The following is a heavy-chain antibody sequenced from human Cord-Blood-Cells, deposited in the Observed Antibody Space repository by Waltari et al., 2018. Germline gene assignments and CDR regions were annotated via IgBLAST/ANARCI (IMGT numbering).Heavy chain of an antibody. CDR3: ARYRYSGSYYGG. Sequence: EVQLVESGGGLIQPGGFLRLSCAASGFTLSSNDQSWGRQPPGKGLELVSVIYSGGRKYYADSVKGRFTISRDNSKNTLYLQMNSLRAEDTAVYYCARYRYSGSYYGGWGQGTLVTVSS. CDR1: GFTLSSND. V-gene: IGHV3-53*01. J-gene: IGHJ4*02. D-gene: IGHD1-26*01. CDR2: IYSGGRK.